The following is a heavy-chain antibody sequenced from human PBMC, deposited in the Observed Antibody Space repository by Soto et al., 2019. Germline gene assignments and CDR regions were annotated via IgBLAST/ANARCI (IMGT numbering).Heavy chain of an antibody. J-gene: IGHJ4*02. CDR3: AHRAVLCSGGTCYSHPFDF. D-gene: IGHD2-15*01. CDR1: GFSLTTTGVG. V-gene: IGHV2-5*02. CDR2: IYWDDDK. Sequence: QITLKESGPTLVKPTQTLTLTCTFSGFSLTTTGVGVGWIRQPPGKALEWLAIIYWDDDKRHSPSLKSRLTITKDTSKNQVVLTMTNMDPVDTATYFCAHRAVLCSGGTCYSHPFDFWGQGTLVTVSS.